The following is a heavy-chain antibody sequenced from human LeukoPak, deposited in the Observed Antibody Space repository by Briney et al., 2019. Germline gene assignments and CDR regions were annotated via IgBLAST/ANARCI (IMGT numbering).Heavy chain of an antibody. J-gene: IGHJ6*02. CDR2: IYSGGST. Sequence: GGSLRLSCAASGFTVSSNYMSWVRQAPGKGLEWVSVIYSGGSTYYVDSVKGRFTISRDNSKNTLYLQMNSLRAEDTAVYYCARDRRDYYYYYGMDVWGQGTTVTVSS. CDR3: ARDRRDYYYYYGMDV. V-gene: IGHV3-53*01. CDR1: GFTVSSNY.